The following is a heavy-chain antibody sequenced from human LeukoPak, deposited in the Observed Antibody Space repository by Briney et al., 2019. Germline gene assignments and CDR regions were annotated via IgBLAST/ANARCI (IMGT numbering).Heavy chain of an antibody. CDR2: IYYDGST. V-gene: IGHV4-59*01. CDR1: GASISSYY. Sequence: PSETLSLTCTVSGASISSYYWIWIRQPQGKGLEWLGHIYYDGSTNYNPSLKSRVTISVDTSKNQFSLNLSSVTAADTAVYYCARGAVAGKMSWFDPWGQGTLVTVSS. J-gene: IGHJ5*02. CDR3: ARGAVAGKMSWFDP. D-gene: IGHD6-19*01.